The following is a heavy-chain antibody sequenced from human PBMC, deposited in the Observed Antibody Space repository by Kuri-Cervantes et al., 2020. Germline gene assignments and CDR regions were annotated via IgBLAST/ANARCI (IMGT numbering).Heavy chain of an antibody. J-gene: IGHJ4*02. Sequence: GGSLRLSCAASGFTVSSNEMSWVRQAPGKGLEWVSSISGSGDITYYADSVKGRFTIFRDNSKNTLYLQMNSLRDEDAAVYYCAKTATTYYYDSSGYYEDYWGQGTLVTVSS. D-gene: IGHD3-22*01. V-gene: IGHV3-23*01. CDR1: GFTVSSNE. CDR2: ISGSGDIT. CDR3: AKTATTYYYDSSGYYEDY.